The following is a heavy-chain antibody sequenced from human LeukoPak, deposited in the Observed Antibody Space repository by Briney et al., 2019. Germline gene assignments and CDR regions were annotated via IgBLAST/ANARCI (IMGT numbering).Heavy chain of an antibody. CDR3: ARAGDYCLEH. D-gene: IGHD2-15*01. CDR2: ISHSGRT. Sequence: PSGTLSLTCTVSGYSISSGYWWIWVRQSPGKGLEWIGEISHSGRTNYNPSLKSRVTISLDKSTNQLSLQLTSVTAADTAVYHCARAGDYCLEHWGQGILVSVSS. V-gene: IGHV4-4*02. CDR1: GYSISSGYW. J-gene: IGHJ4*02.